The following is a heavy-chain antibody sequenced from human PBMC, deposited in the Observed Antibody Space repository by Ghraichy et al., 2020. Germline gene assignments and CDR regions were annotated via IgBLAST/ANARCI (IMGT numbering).Heavy chain of an antibody. V-gene: IGHV3-23*01. Sequence: GESLNISCAASGFTFSSYAMSWVRQAPGKGLEWVSAISGSGGSTYYADSVKGRFTISRDNSKNTLYLQMNSLRAEDTAVYYCAKDPVAAAGTFDYWGQGTLVTVSS. J-gene: IGHJ4*02. CDR3: AKDPVAAAGTFDY. CDR2: ISGSGGST. D-gene: IGHD6-13*01. CDR1: GFTFSSYA.